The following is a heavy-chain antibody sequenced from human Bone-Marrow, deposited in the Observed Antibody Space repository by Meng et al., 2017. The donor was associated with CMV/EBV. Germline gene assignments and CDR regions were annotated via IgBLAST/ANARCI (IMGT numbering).Heavy chain of an antibody. Sequence: GSFSGYYWSWIRQPPGKGLEWIGEINHSGSTNYNPSLKSRVTISVDTSKNQFSLKLSSVTAADTAVYYCARGGGYCSSTSCYGWFDPWGQGTLVTVSS. J-gene: IGHJ5*02. V-gene: IGHV4-34*01. CDR2: INHSGST. D-gene: IGHD2-2*01. CDR1: GSFSGYY. CDR3: ARGGGYCSSTSCYGWFDP.